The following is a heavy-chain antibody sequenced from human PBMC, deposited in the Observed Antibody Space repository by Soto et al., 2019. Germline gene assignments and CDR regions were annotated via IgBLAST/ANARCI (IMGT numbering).Heavy chain of an antibody. CDR1: GFNFSDYS. CDR2: ISYSSSTI. CDR3: ARVVAGHYYYYYGMEV. D-gene: IGHD2-21*01. V-gene: IGHV3-48*02. J-gene: IGHJ6*02. Sequence: GGSLRLSCAVSGFNFSDYSMKWVRQAPGKGLEWISYISYSSSTIYYADSVRGRFTISRDNAQNSLYLQMSSLRDEDTALYYCARVVAGHYYYYYGMEVWGQRTAVTVPS.